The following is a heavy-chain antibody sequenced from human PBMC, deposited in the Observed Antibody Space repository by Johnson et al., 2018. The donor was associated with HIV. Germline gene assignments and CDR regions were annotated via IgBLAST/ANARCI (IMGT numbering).Heavy chain of an antibody. Sequence: QVQLVESGGGVVQPGRSLRLSCAASRFTFSSYVMHWVRQAPGKGLEWVSVIYSGGSTYYADSVKGRFTISSDNSKNTLYLQMNSLRGEDTAVYYCARECEPAGLAFDIWGQGTMVTVSS. D-gene: IGHD1-14*01. J-gene: IGHJ3*02. CDR3: ARECEPAGLAFDI. CDR1: RFTFSSYV. V-gene: IGHV3-NL1*01. CDR2: IYSGGST.